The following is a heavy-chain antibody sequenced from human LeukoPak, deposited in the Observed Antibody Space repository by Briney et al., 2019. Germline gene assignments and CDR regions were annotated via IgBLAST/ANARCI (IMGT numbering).Heavy chain of an antibody. Sequence: SETLSLTCTVSGGSISSSGYYWGWIRQPPGKGLEWIASIYYSGSTYYNPSLKSRVTISVDTSKNQLSLKLSSLTAPDTAVYYCARHEYSGSYYGLSWFDPWGQGTLVTVSS. V-gene: IGHV4-39*01. CDR3: ARHEYSGSYYGLSWFDP. CDR2: IYYSGST. D-gene: IGHD1-26*01. CDR1: GGSISSSGYY. J-gene: IGHJ5*02.